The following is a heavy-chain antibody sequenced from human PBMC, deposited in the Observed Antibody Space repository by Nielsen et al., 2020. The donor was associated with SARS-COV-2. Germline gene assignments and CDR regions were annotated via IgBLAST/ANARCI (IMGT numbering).Heavy chain of an antibody. J-gene: IGHJ3*02. Sequence: ASVKVSCKASGYTFTSYGISWVRQAPGQGLEWMGWISAYNGNTNYAQKLQGRVTITTDTSTSTAYMELRSLRSDDTAVYYCARGLSSLAAEAFDIWGQGTMVTVSS. D-gene: IGHD6-13*01. CDR2: ISAYNGNT. V-gene: IGHV1-18*01. CDR3: ARGLSSLAAEAFDI. CDR1: GYTFTSYG.